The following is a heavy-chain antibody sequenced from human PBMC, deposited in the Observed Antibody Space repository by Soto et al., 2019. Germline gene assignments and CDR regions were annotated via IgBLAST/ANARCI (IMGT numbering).Heavy chain of an antibody. V-gene: IGHV4-30-2*01. CDR3: ARGGVDYYDSSGYYFSPYYFDY. CDR2: IYHSGST. CDR1: GGSISSGGYS. D-gene: IGHD3-22*01. Sequence: SETLSLTCAVSGGSISSGGYSWSWIRQPPGKGLEWVGYIYHSGSTYYNPSLKSRVTISVDKSKNQFSLRLSSVTAADTAVYYCARGGVDYYDSSGYYFSPYYFDYWGQGTLVTVSS. J-gene: IGHJ4*02.